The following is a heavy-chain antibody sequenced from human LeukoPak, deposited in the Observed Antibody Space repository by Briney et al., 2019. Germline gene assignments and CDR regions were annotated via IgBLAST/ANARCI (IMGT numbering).Heavy chain of an antibody. D-gene: IGHD3-9*01. Sequence: GGSLRLSCAASGFTFSSYSMNWVRQAPGKGLEWVSSISSSSSYIYYADSVKGRFTISRDNAKNSLYLQMNSLRAEDTALYYCAKVRRYFDQSGAFDIWGQGTMVTVSS. J-gene: IGHJ3*02. CDR1: GFTFSSYS. V-gene: IGHV3-21*04. CDR3: AKVRRYFDQSGAFDI. CDR2: ISSSSSYI.